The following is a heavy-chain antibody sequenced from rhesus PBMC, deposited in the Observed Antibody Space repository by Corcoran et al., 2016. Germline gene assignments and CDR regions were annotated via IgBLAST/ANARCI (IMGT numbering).Heavy chain of an antibody. CDR3: ARISGTTTY. CDR1: GGSISGYYY. J-gene: IGHJ4*01. Sequence: QVQLQQWGEGLVTPSETLSLTCAVYGGSISGYYYWSWIRQPPGKGLEWIGYISGNSASTNYNPSLKNRVTISKDTSKNQFSLKLTSVTAADTAVYYCARISGTTTYWGQGVLVTVSS. V-gene: IGHV4-73*01. CDR2: ISGNSAST. D-gene: IGHD1-14*01.